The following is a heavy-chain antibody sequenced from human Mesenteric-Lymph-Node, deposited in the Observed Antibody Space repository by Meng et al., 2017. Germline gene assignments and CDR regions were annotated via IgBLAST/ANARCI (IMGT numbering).Heavy chain of an antibody. CDR3: ARVGAYCGGDCYHPR. D-gene: IGHD2-21*02. V-gene: IGHV4-4*02. J-gene: IGHJ4*02. CDR2: IYHSGST. CDR1: GGSLSSRNW. Sequence: QVHLQQSGPGCVKPSGTLSLTCAVSGGSLSSRNWWSWVRQPPGKGLEWIGEIYHSGSTNYNPSLKSRVTISVDESKNQFSLRLSSVTAADTAVYYCARVGAYCGGDCYHPRWGQGTLVTVSS.